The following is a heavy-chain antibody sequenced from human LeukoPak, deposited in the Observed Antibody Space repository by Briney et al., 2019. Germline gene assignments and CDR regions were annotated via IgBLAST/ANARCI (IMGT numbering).Heavy chain of an antibody. CDR3: AKDQPYYYDSGGSAPFFDY. CDR1: GFTFSSYC. Sequence: PGGSLRLSCAASGFTFSSYCMHWVRQAPGKGLEWVAFIRYDGSNKYYADSVKGRFTISRDSSKNTLYLQMNSLRAEDTAVYYCAKDQPYYYDSGGSAPFFDYWGQGTLVTVSS. CDR2: IRYDGSNK. D-gene: IGHD3-22*01. J-gene: IGHJ4*02. V-gene: IGHV3-30*02.